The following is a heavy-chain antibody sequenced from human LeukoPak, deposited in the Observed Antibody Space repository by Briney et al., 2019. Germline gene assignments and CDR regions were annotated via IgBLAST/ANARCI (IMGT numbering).Heavy chain of an antibody. J-gene: IGHJ5*02. Sequence: SETLSLTCTVSGGSISSGSYYWSWIRQPAGKGLEWIGRIYTSGSTNYNPSLKSRVTISVDTSKNQFSLKLSSVTAADTAVYYCARHLDYRNWFDPWGQGTLVTGSS. CDR1: GGSISSGSYY. V-gene: IGHV4-61*02. CDR2: IYTSGST. D-gene: IGHD4-11*01. CDR3: ARHLDYRNWFDP.